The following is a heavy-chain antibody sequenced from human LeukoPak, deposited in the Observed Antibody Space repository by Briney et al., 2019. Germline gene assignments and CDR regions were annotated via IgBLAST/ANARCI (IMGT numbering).Heavy chain of an antibody. CDR3: AKDGWKRIVGATRY. V-gene: IGHV3-30*02. CDR1: GFTFSSYG. J-gene: IGHJ4*02. CDR2: IRYDGSNK. D-gene: IGHD1-26*01. Sequence: GGSLRLSCAASGFTFSSYGMHWVRQAPGKGLEWVAFIRYDGSNKYYADSVKGRFTISRDNSKNTLYLLMNSLRAEDTAVYYCAKDGWKRIVGATRYWGQGTLVTVSS.